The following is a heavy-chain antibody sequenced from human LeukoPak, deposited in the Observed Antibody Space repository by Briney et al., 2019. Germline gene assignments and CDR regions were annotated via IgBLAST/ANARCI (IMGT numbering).Heavy chain of an antibody. CDR1: GVTFDDYA. Sequence: GGSLRLSCAASGVTFDDYAMHWVRQAPGKGLEWVSLISGDGGSTYYADSVKGRFTISRDNSKNSLYLQVNSLRTEDTALYYCAKDYCSSTSCHVDYWGQGTLVTVSS. CDR2: ISGDGGST. D-gene: IGHD2-2*01. CDR3: AKDYCSSTSCHVDY. J-gene: IGHJ4*02. V-gene: IGHV3-43*02.